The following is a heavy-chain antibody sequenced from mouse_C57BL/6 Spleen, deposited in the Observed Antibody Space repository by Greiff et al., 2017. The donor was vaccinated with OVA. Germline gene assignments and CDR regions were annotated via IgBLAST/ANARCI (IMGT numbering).Heavy chain of an antibody. V-gene: IGHV1-82*01. Sequence: VKLQESGPELVKPGASVKISCKASGYAFSSSWMNWVKQRPGKGLEWIGRIYPGDGDTNYNGKFKGKATLTADKSSSTAYMQLSSLTSEDSAVYFCARYTAQATSYYFDYWGQGTTLTVSS. J-gene: IGHJ2*01. CDR1: GYAFSSSW. CDR3: ARYTAQATSYYFDY. D-gene: IGHD3-2*02. CDR2: IYPGDGDT.